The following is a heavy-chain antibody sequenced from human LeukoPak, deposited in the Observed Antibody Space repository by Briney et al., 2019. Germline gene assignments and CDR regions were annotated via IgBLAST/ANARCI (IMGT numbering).Heavy chain of an antibody. CDR1: GGTFSSYA. J-gene: IGHJ6*03. CDR3: ATVANYDFWSVYLSTRHYYYMDV. D-gene: IGHD3-3*01. Sequence: SVKVSCKASGGTFSSYAISWVRQTPGQGLEWMGGIIPIFGTANYAQKFQGRVTITTDESTSTAYMELSSLRSEDTAVYYCATVANYDFWSVYLSTRHYYYMDVWGKGTTVTVSS. V-gene: IGHV1-69*05. CDR2: IIPIFGTA.